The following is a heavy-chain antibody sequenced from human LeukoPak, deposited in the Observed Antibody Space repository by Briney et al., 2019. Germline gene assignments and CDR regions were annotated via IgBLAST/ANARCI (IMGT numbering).Heavy chain of an antibody. CDR3: ARSYGSGSYGGAFDI. CDR1: GYSFTTYW. Sequence: GESLKISCKGSGYSFTTYWISWVRQMPENGLEWMGIIYPGDSDTRYSPSFQGQVTMSADKSISTAYLQWSSLKASDTAMYYCARSYGSGSYGGAFDIWGQGTMVTVSS. J-gene: IGHJ3*02. V-gene: IGHV5-51*01. CDR2: IYPGDSDT. D-gene: IGHD3-10*01.